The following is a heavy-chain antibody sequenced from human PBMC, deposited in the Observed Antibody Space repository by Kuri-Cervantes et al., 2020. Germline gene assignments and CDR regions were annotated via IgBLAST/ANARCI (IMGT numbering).Heavy chain of an antibody. Sequence: ESLKISCTVSGGSISSSSYYWGWIRQPPGKGLEWIGSIYYSGSTYYNPSLKSRVTISVDTSKNQFSLELSSVTAADTAVYYCARVTREWELRYFDYWGQGTLVTVSS. CDR1: GGSISSSSYY. CDR2: IYYSGST. D-gene: IGHD1-26*01. J-gene: IGHJ4*02. V-gene: IGHV4-39*07. CDR3: ARVTREWELRYFDY.